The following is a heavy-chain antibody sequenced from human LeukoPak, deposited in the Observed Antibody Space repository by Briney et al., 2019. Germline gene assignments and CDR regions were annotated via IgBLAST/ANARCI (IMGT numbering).Heavy chain of an antibody. CDR2: IEHAGSQR. J-gene: IGHJ4*02. V-gene: IGHV3-30*02. CDR1: GFTFSANN. Sequence: GESLRLSCAVSGFTFSANNMHWVRQAPGKGLEWVTFIEHAGSQRFYADSVKGRFTISRDNSKNALYLHINSLRPEDTAVYYCAKDGGGGTYSFDYWGQGSLVTVSS. CDR3: AKDGGGGTYSFDY. D-gene: IGHD3-16*01.